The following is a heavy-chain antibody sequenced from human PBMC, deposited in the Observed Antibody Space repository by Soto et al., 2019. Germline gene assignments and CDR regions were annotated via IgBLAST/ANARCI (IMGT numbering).Heavy chain of an antibody. CDR1: SGSVNSGIW. J-gene: IGHJ4*02. V-gene: IGHV4-4*02. CDR3: TRRRPLDIVIIEGYYFDI. Sequence: QVQLQESGPGLVKPSGTLSLTCAVSSGSVNSGIWWTWVRQPPGKGLEWIGEIHPSGSTSYNPSLMSRVTMSVDTSKNDFSLNLTSVTAADTAVYYCTRRRPLDIVIIEGYYFDIWGQGTLVTVSS. D-gene: IGHD2-2*03. CDR2: IHPSGST.